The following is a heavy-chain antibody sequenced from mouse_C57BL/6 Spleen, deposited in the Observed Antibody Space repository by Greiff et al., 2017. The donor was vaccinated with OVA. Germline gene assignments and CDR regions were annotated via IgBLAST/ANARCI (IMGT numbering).Heavy chain of an antibody. CDR1: GFTFSDYG. V-gene: IGHV5-17*01. CDR2: ISSGSSTI. D-gene: IGHD2-1*01. J-gene: IGHJ2*01. CDR3: ARGPIYYGNYIFDY. Sequence: EVQLVESGGGLVKPGGSLKLSCAASGFTFSDYGMHWVRQAPEKGLEWVAYISSGSSTIYYADTVKGRFTISRDNAKNTLFLQMTSLRSEDTAMYYCARGPIYYGNYIFDYWGQGTTLTVSS.